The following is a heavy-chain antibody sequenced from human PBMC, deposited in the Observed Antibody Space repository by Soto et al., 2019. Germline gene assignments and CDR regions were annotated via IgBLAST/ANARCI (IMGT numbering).Heavy chain of an antibody. CDR3: ARTTLYYYYLDV. V-gene: IGHV4-59*08. Sequence: PSETLSLTCTVSGGSISGYYWSWIRQPPGKGLEWIGYIYSSGSTNYNPSLRSRVTISVDTSKNQVSLKVSSVTAADTAVYYCARTTLYYYYLDVWGKGTTVTVSS. CDR2: IYSSGST. CDR1: GGSISGYY. J-gene: IGHJ6*03.